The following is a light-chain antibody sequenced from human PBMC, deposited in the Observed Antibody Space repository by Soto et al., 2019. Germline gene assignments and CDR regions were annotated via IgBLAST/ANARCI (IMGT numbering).Light chain of an antibody. CDR1: DIDVGGGYNY. V-gene: IGLV2-14*03. CDR3: TSYTSTSTLL. Sequence: QSVLTQPASVSGSPGQSITISCTGTDIDVGGGYNYVSWYQQHPGEAPKFIIYDVSNRPSGVSNRFSGSKSGNTASLTISGLQAEDEAHYYCTSYTSTSTLLFGGGTKLTVL. CDR2: DVS. J-gene: IGLJ2*01.